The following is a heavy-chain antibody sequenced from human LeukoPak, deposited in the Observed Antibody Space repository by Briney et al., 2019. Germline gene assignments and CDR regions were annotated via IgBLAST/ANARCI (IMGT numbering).Heavy chain of an antibody. J-gene: IGHJ4*02. CDR3: ARVPGMYSSHFDY. D-gene: IGHD6-13*01. CDR2: ISYDGSNK. CDR1: GFTFSSYA. Sequence: PGGSLRLSCAASGFTFSSYAMHWVRQAPGKGLEWVAVISYDGSNKYYADSVKGRFTISRDNSKNTLYLQMNSLRAVDTAVYYCARVPGMYSSHFDYWGQGTLVTVSS. V-gene: IGHV3-30-3*01.